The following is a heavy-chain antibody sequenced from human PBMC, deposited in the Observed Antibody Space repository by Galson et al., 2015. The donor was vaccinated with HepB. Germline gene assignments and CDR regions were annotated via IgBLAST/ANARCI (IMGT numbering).Heavy chain of an antibody. CDR1: GFTFSSYG. CDR3: ARELGVTPGYYGMDV. Sequence: SLRLSCAASGFTFSSYGMHWVRQAPGKGLEWVAVISYDGSNKYYADSVKGRFTISRDNAKNSLYLQMNSLRAEDTAVYYCARELGVTPGYYGMDVWGQGTTVTVSS. V-gene: IGHV3-30*03. J-gene: IGHJ6*02. CDR2: ISYDGSNK. D-gene: IGHD2-8*01.